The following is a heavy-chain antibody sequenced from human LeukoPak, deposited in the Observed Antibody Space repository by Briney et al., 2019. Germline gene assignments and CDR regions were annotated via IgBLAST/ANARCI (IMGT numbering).Heavy chain of an antibody. Sequence: PGGSLRLSCAASGFTFSSYWIHWVRQAPGKGLVWVSRINSDGSDPIYADSVKGRFTISRDNAKNTVHLQMIGLRAEDTAVYCCARAYTTNTHFDYWGQGTLVTVSS. J-gene: IGHJ4*02. D-gene: IGHD2-2*02. CDR1: GFTFSSYW. CDR3: ARAYTTNTHFDY. V-gene: IGHV3-74*01. CDR2: INSDGSDP.